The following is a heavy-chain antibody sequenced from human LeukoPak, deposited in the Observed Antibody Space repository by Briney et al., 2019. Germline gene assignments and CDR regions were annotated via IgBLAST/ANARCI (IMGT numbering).Heavy chain of an antibody. CDR3: ARDLSPIAAAGMHGMDV. CDR1: GFTFSSYS. CDR2: ISSSSSYI. V-gene: IGHV3-21*01. D-gene: IGHD6-13*01. J-gene: IGHJ6*02. Sequence: GGSLRLSCAASGFTFSSYSMNWVRQAPGKGLEWVSSISSSSSYIYYADSVKGRFTISRDNAKNSLYLQMNSLRAEDTAVYYCARDLSPIAAAGMHGMDVWGQGTTVTVSS.